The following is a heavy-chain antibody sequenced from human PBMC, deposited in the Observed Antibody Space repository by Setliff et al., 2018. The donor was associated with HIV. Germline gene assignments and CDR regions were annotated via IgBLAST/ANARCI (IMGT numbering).Heavy chain of an antibody. CDR1: GYSFTTYW. CDR2: IYPYDSDT. D-gene: IGHD3-3*01. Sequence: GESLKISCKGSGYSFTTYWIGWVRQMPGKGLEWMGIIYPYDSDTRYSPPFQGQVTISADKSISTAYVQWSGLKASDTAMYYCARRPYYDSWSGHQAFDIWGQGTMVTVSS. CDR3: ARRPYYDSWSGHQAFDI. V-gene: IGHV5-51*01. J-gene: IGHJ3*02.